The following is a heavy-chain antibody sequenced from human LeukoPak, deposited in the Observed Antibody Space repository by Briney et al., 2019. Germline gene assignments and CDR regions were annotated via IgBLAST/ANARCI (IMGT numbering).Heavy chain of an antibody. D-gene: IGHD3-10*01. J-gene: IGHJ4*02. Sequence: SETLSLTCTVSGGSVSSGSYYWSWNRQPPGKGLEWIGYIYYSGSTNYNPSLKSRVTISVDTSKNQFSLKLSSVTAADTAVYYCATSGSGSIGYFDYWGQGTLVTVSS. V-gene: IGHV4-61*01. CDR1: GGSVSSGSYY. CDR2: IYYSGST. CDR3: ATSGSGSIGYFDY.